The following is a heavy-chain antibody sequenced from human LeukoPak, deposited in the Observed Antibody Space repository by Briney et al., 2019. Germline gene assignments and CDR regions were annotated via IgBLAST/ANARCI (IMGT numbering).Heavy chain of an antibody. CDR2: ISGRGGST. D-gene: IGHD3-10*01. V-gene: IGHV3-23*01. CDR1: GFTFSSYA. Sequence: GGSLRLSCAASGFTFSSYAMSWVRQAPGKGLEWVSAISGRGGSTYYADSVKGRFTISRDNSKNTLYLQMNSLRAEDTAVYSCAKGHYGSGSYYYIDYWGQGTLVTVSS. CDR3: AKGHYGSGSYYYIDY. J-gene: IGHJ4*02.